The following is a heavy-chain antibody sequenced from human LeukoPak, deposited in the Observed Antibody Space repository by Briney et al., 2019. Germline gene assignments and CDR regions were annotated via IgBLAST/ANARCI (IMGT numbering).Heavy chain of an antibody. CDR3: AVTMTSHAYSDA. CDR2: ISYDGSNK. D-gene: IGHD3-22*01. CDR1: GFTFSSYA. Sequence: GGSLRLSCAASGFTFSSYAMHWVRQAPGKGLEWVAVISYDGSNKYYADSVKGRFTISRDNSKNTLYLQMNSLRAEDTAVYCCAVTMTSHAYSDAWGQGTTVTVSS. V-gene: IGHV3-30*04. J-gene: IGHJ6*02.